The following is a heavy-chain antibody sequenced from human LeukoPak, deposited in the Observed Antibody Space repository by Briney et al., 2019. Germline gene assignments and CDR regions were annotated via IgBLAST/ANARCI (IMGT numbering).Heavy chain of an antibody. D-gene: IGHD2-2*02. CDR3: ARDGLYSTELYYFDY. V-gene: IGHV3-66*01. J-gene: IGHJ4*02. Sequence: QPGGSLRLSCAASGFTVSSNYMSWVRQAPGKGLEWGSVIYSGGSTYYADSVKGRFTISRDNSKNTLYLQMNSLGAEDTAVYYCARDGLYSTELYYFDYWGQGTLVTVSS. CDR2: IYSGGST. CDR1: GFTVSSNY.